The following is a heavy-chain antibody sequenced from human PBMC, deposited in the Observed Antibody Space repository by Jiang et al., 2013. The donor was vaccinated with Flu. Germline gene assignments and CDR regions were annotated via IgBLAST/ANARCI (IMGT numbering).Heavy chain of an antibody. CDR1: GYY. J-gene: IGHJ6*02. V-gene: IGHV1-2*04. CDR3: ARQAEAVAPYYYYGMDV. D-gene: IGHD6-19*01. CDR2: INPNSGGT. Sequence: GYYMHWVRQAPGQGLEWMGWINPNSGGTNYAQKFQGWVTMTRDTSISTAYMELSRLRSDDTAVYYCARQAEAVAPYYYYGMDVWGQGTTVTVSS.